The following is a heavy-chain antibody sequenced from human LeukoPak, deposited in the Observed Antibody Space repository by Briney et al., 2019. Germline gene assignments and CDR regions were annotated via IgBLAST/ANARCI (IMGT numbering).Heavy chain of an antibody. CDR2: INHSGST. V-gene: IGHV4-34*01. CDR1: GGSFSGYY. CDR3: ARGLGGWPPYEY. D-gene: IGHD6-19*01. Sequence: SETLSLTCAVYGGSFSGYYWSWIRQPPGKGLEWIGEINHSGSTNYNPSLKSRVTISVDTSKNQFSLKLSSVTAADTAVYYCARGLGGWPPYEYGGQGTLVTVSS. J-gene: IGHJ4*02.